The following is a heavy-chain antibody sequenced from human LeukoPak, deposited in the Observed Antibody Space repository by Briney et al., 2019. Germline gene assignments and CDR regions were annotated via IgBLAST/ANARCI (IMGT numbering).Heavy chain of an antibody. Sequence: ASVKVSCKASGYTFTGYYMHWVRQAPGQGLEWMGWINPNSGGTNYAQKFQGRVTMTRDTSISTAYMELSRLRSDDTAVYYCARDPATAMSDWFGPWGQGTLVTVSS. CDR1: GYTFTGYY. D-gene: IGHD2-2*01. CDR2: INPNSGGT. V-gene: IGHV1-2*02. J-gene: IGHJ5*02. CDR3: ARDPATAMSDWFGP.